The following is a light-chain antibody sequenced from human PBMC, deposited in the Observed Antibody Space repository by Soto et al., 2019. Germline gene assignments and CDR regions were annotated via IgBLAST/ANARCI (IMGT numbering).Light chain of an antibody. CDR1: SSNIGAGYD. J-gene: IGLJ2*01. Sequence: QSVLTQPPSVSGAPGQRVTISCTGSSSNIGAGYDVHWYQQLPGTAPKLLIYGNSNRPSGVPDRFSGSKSGTSGSLAITGLQAEDEADYYCQSYDSSLTGVFGGGTQLTVL. V-gene: IGLV1-40*01. CDR3: QSYDSSLTGV. CDR2: GNS.